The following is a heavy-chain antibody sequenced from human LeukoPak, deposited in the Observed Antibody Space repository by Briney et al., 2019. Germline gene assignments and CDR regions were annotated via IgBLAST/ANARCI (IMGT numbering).Heavy chain of an antibody. J-gene: IGHJ4*02. D-gene: IGHD6-19*01. CDR2: ISGYNGHT. V-gene: IGHV1-18*01. CDR3: ARDLLPDLAVAGPH. CDR1: GYTFTSYG. Sequence: ASVKVSCKTSGYTFTSYGISWVRQAPGQGLEWMGWISGYNGHTNSAQKFQDRVTMTTDTSTTTAYMELRSLRSDDTAVYFCARDLLPDLAVAGPHWGQGTLVTVSS.